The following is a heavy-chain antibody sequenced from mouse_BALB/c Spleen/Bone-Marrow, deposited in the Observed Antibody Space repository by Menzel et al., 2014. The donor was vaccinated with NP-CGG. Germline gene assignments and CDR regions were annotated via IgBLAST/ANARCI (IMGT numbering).Heavy chain of an antibody. CDR1: GYSITSDYA. V-gene: IGHV3-2*02. CDR3: SRGAFYFDF. J-gene: IGHJ2*01. Sequence: EVKVVESGPGLVKPSQSLSLTCTVTGYSITSDYAWSLIRQFPGNKLEWLGYISFSGGTTYNPSLESRISITRDTSKNQFVLQLNSVTTEDTATYYCSRGAFYFDFWGHGTTLTVSS. CDR2: ISFSGGT.